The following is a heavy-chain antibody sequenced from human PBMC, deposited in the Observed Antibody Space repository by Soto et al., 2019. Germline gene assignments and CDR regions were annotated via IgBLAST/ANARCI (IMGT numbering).Heavy chain of an antibody. V-gene: IGHV4-34*01. D-gene: IGHD5-18*01. J-gene: IGHJ4*02. CDR1: GGSFSGYY. CDR3: ARASYSYGYSDY. CDR2: INHSGST. Sequence: PSETLSLTCAVYGGSFSGYYWSWIRQPPGKGLEWIGEINHSGSTNYNPSLKSRVTISVDTSKNQFSLKLSSVTAADTAVYYCARASYSYGYSDYWGQRTLVTVSS.